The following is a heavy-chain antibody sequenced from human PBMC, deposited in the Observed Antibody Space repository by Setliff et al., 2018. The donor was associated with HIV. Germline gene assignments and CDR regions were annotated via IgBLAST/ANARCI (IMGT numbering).Heavy chain of an antibody. J-gene: IGHJ4*02. D-gene: IGHD1-20*01. CDR2: INHSGST. V-gene: IGHV4-34*01. CDR3: ATGITMAPDY. CDR1: GESFSGYF. Sequence: SETQSLTCAVYGESFSGYFWSWIRQPPGKGLEWIGEINHSGSTNYNPSLKSRVSISVATSKNQFSLKLTSVTAADTAVYYCATGITMAPDYWGQGSLVTVSS.